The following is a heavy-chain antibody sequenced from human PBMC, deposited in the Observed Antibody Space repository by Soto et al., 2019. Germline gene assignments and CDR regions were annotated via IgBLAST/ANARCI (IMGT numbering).Heavy chain of an antibody. V-gene: IGHV1-46*01. CDR2: INPSGGNT. D-gene: IGHD6-13*01. J-gene: IGHJ4*02. CDR1: GYTFTTYY. Sequence: QVQLVQSGAEVKKPGASVKVSCKASGYTFTTYYMHWVRQAPGQGLEWMGIINPSGGNTSYAQKFKGSVTMTRDTSKSTVYMELSSLRSEDTAVYYCARDPWVGSSSFDYWGQGTLVTVSS. CDR3: ARDPWVGSSSFDY.